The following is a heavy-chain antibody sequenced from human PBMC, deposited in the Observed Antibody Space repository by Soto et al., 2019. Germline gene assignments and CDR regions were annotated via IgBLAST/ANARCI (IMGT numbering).Heavy chain of an antibody. CDR3: AVEPLDGMDV. CDR2: IYHTGNT. J-gene: IGHJ6*02. CDR1: GGSVNTGDNY. Sequence: QVQLHQSGPGLVKPSQTLSLECTVIGGSVNTGDNYWSWVRQSPGRDLEWDGYIYHTGNTFHKPAPENRVTMSVDASKNRFSVTLTSVTAADTAVYFCAVEPLDGMDVWGQGTNVTVSS. V-gene: IGHV4-30-4*01.